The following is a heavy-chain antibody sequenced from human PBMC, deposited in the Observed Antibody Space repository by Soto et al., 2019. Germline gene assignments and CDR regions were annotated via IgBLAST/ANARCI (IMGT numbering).Heavy chain of an antibody. J-gene: IGHJ6*02. V-gene: IGHV3-23*01. Sequence: PGGSLRSSCAASGFTFSGYAMSWVRQAPGKVLEWVSAISGSGGSTYYADSVKGRLTISRDNSNNTLYLQMNSLRAEDTAVYYCAHQAEWELLELDYYAMDVWGQWTRDTVSS. CDR3: AHQAEWELLELDYYAMDV. CDR2: ISGSGGST. CDR1: GFTFSGYA. D-gene: IGHD1-26*01.